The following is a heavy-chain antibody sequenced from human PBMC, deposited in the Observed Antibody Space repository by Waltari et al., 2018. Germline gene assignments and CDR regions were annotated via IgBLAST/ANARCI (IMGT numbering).Heavy chain of an antibody. D-gene: IGHD2-2*01. V-gene: IGHV4-59*08. J-gene: IGHJ6*03. CDR2: IYYSGST. CDR3: ARQIVPAAEGAAYYYYMDV. Sequence: QVQLQESGPGLVKPSETLSLTCTVSGGSISSYYWSWIRQPPGKGLAWIGYIYYSGSTNYNPSLKSRVTISVDTSKNQFSLKLSSVTAADTAVYYCARQIVPAAEGAAYYYYMDVWGKGTTVTISS. CDR1: GGSISSYY.